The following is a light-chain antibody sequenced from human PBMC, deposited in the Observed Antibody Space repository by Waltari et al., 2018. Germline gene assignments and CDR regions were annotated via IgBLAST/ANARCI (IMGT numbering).Light chain of an antibody. V-gene: IGLV3-21*02. CDR1: NIGSKN. J-gene: IGLJ2*01. CDR3: QVWDSSFDRVV. Sequence: SYVLTQSPSVSVAPGQTATITCGGNNIGSKNVHWYQQRPGQAPVLVVYDDSDRPPGIPERFSGSNSANTATLTISRVDSGDEADYYCQVWDSSFDRVVFGGGTKLTVL. CDR2: DDS.